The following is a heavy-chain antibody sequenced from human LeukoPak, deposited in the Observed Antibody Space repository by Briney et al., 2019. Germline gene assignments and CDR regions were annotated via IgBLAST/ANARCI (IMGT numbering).Heavy chain of an antibody. CDR3: AKGSKGTYDY. V-gene: IGHV3-23*01. J-gene: IGHJ4*02. CDR2: IIGNGDST. Sequence: GWSLRLSCVASGFTFSSYVMTWLRQAPGKGLEWVSSIIGNGDSTYYADSVKGRFTISRDNSKNTLYLQMNSLRAEDTAIYYCAKGSKGTYDYWGQGTLFTVSS. CDR1: GFTFSSYV.